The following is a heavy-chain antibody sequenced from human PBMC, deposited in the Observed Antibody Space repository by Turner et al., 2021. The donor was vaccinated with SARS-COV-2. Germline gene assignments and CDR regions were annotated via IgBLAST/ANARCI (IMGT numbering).Heavy chain of an antibody. J-gene: IGHJ4*02. Sequence: QVQLVQSGAEVKKPGASVKVSCKASGYTFAGYYIHLVRQAPGQGLKWMGWINPNSGGTNYAQRFQGRVTMTGDTSISTAYMELSTLRSDDTAVYYCARSVSWLQSLTVDYWGQGTLVTVSS. CDR2: INPNSGGT. D-gene: IGHD5-12*01. V-gene: IGHV1-2*02. CDR3: ARSVSWLQSLTVDY. CDR1: GYTFAGYY.